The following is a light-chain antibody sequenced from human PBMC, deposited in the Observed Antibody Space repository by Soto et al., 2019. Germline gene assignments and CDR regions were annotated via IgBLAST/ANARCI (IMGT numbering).Light chain of an antibody. CDR3: QQYVSSPFT. V-gene: IGKV3-20*01. CDR1: QSVSTY. J-gene: IGKJ3*01. CDR2: DAT. Sequence: EIVLTQSPGTLSLSPGGRASLSCRASQSVSTYLAWYHQKPGQAPRLLIYDATTRATDIPDRFSGSASGTDLTLTISRLEPEDSAVYYCQQYVSSPFTFGPGTKVELK.